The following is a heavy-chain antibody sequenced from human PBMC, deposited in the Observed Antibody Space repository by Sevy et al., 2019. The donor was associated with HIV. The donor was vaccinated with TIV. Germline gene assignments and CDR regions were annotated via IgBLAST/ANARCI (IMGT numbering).Heavy chain of an antibody. V-gene: IGHV3-21*01. Sequence: GGSLRLSCAASGFTFSTSTMNWVRQAPGKGLEWVSLMTSSGSYILYADSVNGRFTISRDNAKNSVFLQMNSLRVEDTAVYYCVRDGWNYWGQRTLVTVSS. CDR1: GFTFSTST. J-gene: IGHJ4*02. CDR2: MTSSGSYI. CDR3: VRDGWNY. D-gene: IGHD2-15*01.